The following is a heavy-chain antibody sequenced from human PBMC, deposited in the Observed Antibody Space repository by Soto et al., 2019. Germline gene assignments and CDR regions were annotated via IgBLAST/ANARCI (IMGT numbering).Heavy chain of an antibody. D-gene: IGHD2-15*01. J-gene: IGHJ4*02. CDR2: ISYDGSNK. Sequence: GGSLRLSCAASGFTFSSYAMHWVRQAPGKGLEWVAVISYDGSNKYYADSVKGRFTISRDNSKNTLYLQMNSLRAEDTAVYYCAREEGCSGGSCYSGGFDYWGQGTLVTVSS. CDR1: GFTFSSYA. V-gene: IGHV3-30-3*01. CDR3: AREEGCSGGSCYSGGFDY.